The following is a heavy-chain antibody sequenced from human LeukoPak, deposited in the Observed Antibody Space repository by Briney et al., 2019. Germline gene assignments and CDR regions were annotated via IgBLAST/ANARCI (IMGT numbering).Heavy chain of an antibody. V-gene: IGHV4-38-2*02. CDR3: ARGYFSSWYMYWFDP. D-gene: IGHD6-13*01. CDR2: IYHSGST. J-gene: IGHJ5*02. CDR1: GYSINSGYY. Sequence: SETLFLTCTVSGYSINSGYYWGWIRQPPGKGLEWIAIIYHSGSTYYNPSLKSRVTISVDTSKNQFSLNLSSVTAADTAVYYCARGYFSSWYMYWFDPWGQGTLVTVSS.